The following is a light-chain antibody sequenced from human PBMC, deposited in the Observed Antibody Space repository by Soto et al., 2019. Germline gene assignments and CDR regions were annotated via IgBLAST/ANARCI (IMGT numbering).Light chain of an antibody. CDR2: EVS. Sequence: QAASVSGSPGQSITISCTGTSSDIGGSDYVSWYQKHPGKAPKVIIYEVSDRPSGVSDRFSGSKSGNTASLTISGLQAEDEADYYCSSYVTSGTLVFGGGTKVTVL. CDR1: SSDIGGSDY. V-gene: IGLV2-14*01. CDR3: SSYVTSGTLV. J-gene: IGLJ3*02.